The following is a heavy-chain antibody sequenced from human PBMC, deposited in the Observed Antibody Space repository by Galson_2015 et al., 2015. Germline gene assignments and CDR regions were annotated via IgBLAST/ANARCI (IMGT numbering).Heavy chain of an antibody. V-gene: IGHV3-23*01. CDR1: GFTFSRYA. CDR2: ISGSGGTT. D-gene: IGHD3-10*01. Sequence: SMRLSCAASGFTFSRYAMNWVRQPPGKGLEWVSGISGSGGTTYYADPVNGRFTISRNNYKNTLYLQMNRLGAEDTAVYYCAKYGEIVYGTQKGGYFDLWGRGTLVTVSS. CDR3: AKYGEIVYGTQKGGYFDL. J-gene: IGHJ2*01.